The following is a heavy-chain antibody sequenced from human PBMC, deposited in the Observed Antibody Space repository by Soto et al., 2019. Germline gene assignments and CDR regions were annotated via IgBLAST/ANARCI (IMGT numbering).Heavy chain of an antibody. J-gene: IGHJ4*02. Sequence: QVQLVESGGGVVQPGRSLRLSCAVSGFTVSTYGMHWVRQAPGKGLEWVAVISRDGGTKYYADCVKGRFTISSDNSRNTLFLEMNSLRGDDMAVYYCTGEVASGYWGQGTLVAVSS. CDR2: ISRDGGTK. D-gene: IGHD2-8*02. V-gene: IGHV3-30*03. CDR3: TGEVASGY. CDR1: GFTVSTYG.